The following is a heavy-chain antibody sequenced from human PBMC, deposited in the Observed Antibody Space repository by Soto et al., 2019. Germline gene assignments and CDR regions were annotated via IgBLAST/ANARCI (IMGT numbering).Heavy chain of an antibody. V-gene: IGHV3-33*01. J-gene: IGHJ4*02. CDR3: AREPRGDYDILTGYYHPEYYFDY. CDR1: GFTFSSYG. D-gene: IGHD3-9*01. CDR2: IWYDGSNK. Sequence: GGSLRLSCAASGFTFSSYGMHWVRQAPGKGLEWVAVIWYDGSNKYYADSVKGRFTSSRDNSKNTLYLQMNSLRAEDTAVYYCAREPRGDYDILTGYYHPEYYFDYWGQGTLVTVSS.